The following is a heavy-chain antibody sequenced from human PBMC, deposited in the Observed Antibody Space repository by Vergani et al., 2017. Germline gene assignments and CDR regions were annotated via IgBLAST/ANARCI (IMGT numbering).Heavy chain of an antibody. CDR2: IYYSGST. CDR3: ARAVYDILTGYSFDY. CDR1: GGSISSYY. D-gene: IGHD3-9*01. V-gene: IGHV4-59*01. Sequence: QVQLQESGPGLVKPSETLSLTCTVSGGSISSYYWSWIRQPPGKGLEWIGYIYYSGSTNYNPSLKSRVTISVDTSKNQFSLKLSSVTAADTAVYYCARAVYDILTGYSFDYWGQGTLVTVSS. J-gene: IGHJ4*02.